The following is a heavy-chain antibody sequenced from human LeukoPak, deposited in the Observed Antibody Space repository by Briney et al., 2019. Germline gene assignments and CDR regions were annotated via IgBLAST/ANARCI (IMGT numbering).Heavy chain of an antibody. CDR2: INHSGST. Sequence: SETLSLTCAVYGGSFSGYYWSWIRQPPGKGLEWIGEINHSGSTNYNPSLKSRVTISVDTSKNQFSLKLSSVTAADTAVYYRAGQVGYYVQHWGQGTLVTVSS. J-gene: IGHJ1*01. D-gene: IGHD2-15*01. CDR1: GGSFSGYY. CDR3: AGQVGYYVQH. V-gene: IGHV4-34*01.